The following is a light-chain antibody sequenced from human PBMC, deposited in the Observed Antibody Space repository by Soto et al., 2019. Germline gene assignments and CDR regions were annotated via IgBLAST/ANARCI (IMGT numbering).Light chain of an antibody. Sequence: EIVLTQSPGTLSLSPGERATLSCRASQSVNINYFAWYQQKPGQAPRVLIYGTSIRASGVPERFSGGGSGTDFTLTITRLEPEDFAVYYCQQYGSSLFTFGPGTKVDIK. CDR3: QQYGSSLFT. CDR1: QSVNINY. CDR2: GTS. J-gene: IGKJ3*01. V-gene: IGKV3-20*01.